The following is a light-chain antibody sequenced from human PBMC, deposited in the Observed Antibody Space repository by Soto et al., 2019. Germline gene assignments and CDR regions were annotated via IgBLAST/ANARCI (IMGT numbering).Light chain of an antibody. CDR3: PQTYIPPLT. J-gene: IGKJ2*01. CDR2: GAC. Sequence: DIQMTQSPSSLSASVGVRVTITCRASHTFSSFLNWYQQKRGKPPTLLIYGACHLRSGVLSRFAGSGGGAEFRLTISSIQPCDFATYYGPQTYIPPLTFGQGTSLELK. CDR1: HTFSSF. V-gene: IGKV1-39*01.